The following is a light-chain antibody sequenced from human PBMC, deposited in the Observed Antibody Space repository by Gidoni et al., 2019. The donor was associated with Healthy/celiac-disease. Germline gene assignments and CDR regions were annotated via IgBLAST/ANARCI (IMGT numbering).Light chain of an antibody. Sequence: GVSNRFSGSKSGNTASLTISGLQPEDEADYYCSSYTSSSRVFGTGTKVTVL. CDR3: SSYTSSSRV. V-gene: IGLV2-14*01. J-gene: IGLJ1*01.